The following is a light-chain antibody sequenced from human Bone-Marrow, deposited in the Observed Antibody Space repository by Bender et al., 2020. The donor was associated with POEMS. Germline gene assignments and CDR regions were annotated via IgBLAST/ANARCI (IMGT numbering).Light chain of an antibody. CDR2: DAS. J-gene: IGLJ3*02. Sequence: QSALTQPASVSGSPGQSITISCTGSGSNFGGYNYVSWYQVHPGKAPKLILYDASHRPSGISDRFSGSRSADRASLTISGLQAEDEADYYCAVWDDSLNGWVFGGGTKLTVL. CDR3: AVWDDSLNGWV. CDR1: GSNFGGYNY. V-gene: IGLV2-14*01.